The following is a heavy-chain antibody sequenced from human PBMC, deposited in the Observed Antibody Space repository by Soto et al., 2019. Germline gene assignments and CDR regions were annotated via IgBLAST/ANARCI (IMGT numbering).Heavy chain of an antibody. CDR2: ISSSSSYI. CDR1: GFTFSSYV. CDR3: ARVLTYYYDSSGLVIDY. D-gene: IGHD3-22*01. J-gene: IGHJ4*02. Sequence: GGSLRLSCAASGFTFSSYVMNWVRQAPGKGLEWVSSISSSSSYIYYADSVKGRFTISRDNAKNSLYLQMNSLRAEDTAVYYCARVLTYYYDSSGLVIDYWGQGTLVIGSA. V-gene: IGHV3-21*01.